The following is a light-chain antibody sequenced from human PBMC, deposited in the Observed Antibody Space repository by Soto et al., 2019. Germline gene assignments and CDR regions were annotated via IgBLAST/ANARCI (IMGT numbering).Light chain of an antibody. CDR3: QQRSDWPWT. CDR2: DSS. CDR1: QSVSSN. J-gene: IGKJ1*01. V-gene: IGKV3-11*01. Sequence: EIVCAQSPATLSLSPVERATLSCRASQSVSSNLAWYRQKPGQAPRLLIYDSSNRAAGIPARFSGSGSGTDFTLTVSSLEPEDFVVYYCQQRSDWPWTFGQGTKVDIK.